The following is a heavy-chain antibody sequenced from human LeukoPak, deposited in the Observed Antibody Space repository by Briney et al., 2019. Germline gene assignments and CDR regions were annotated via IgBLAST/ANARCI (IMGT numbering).Heavy chain of an antibody. CDR3: ARSTNYYGSGKYDY. CDR1: GGSFSGYY. Sequence: SETLSLTCAVYGGSFSGYYWSWIRQPPGKGLEWIGEINHSGSTNYNPSLKSRVTISVDTSKNQFSLKLSSVTAADTAVYYCARSTNYYGSGKYDYWGQGTLVTVSS. V-gene: IGHV4-34*01. CDR2: INHSGST. D-gene: IGHD3-10*01. J-gene: IGHJ4*02.